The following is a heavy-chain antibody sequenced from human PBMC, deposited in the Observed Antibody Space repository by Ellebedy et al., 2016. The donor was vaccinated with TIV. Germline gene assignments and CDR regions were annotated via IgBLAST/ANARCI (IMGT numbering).Heavy chain of an antibody. CDR1: GFTFSTYA. CDR2: IYYSGSA. J-gene: IGHJ5*02. Sequence: ESLKISCAASGFTFSTYAMSWIRQPPGKGLEWIGSIYYSGSAYYNPSLKSRVTVSVDTSKNQFSLNLSSVTAADTAVYYCARDPALPRGRFDTWGQGTLVTVSS. V-gene: IGHV4-38-2*02. CDR3: ARDPALPRGRFDT.